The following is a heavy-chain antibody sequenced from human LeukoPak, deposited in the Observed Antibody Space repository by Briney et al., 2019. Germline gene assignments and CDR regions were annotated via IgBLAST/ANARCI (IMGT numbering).Heavy chain of an antibody. D-gene: IGHD4-17*01. CDR1: GFTFGDDG. CDR3: SRGLHDYGDSNYYFDQ. CDR2: IRKKGYGETT. J-gene: IGHJ4*02. Sequence: GGSLRLSCTASGFTFGDDGWSWFRQAPGKGLEWICFIRKKGYGETTDYAASVRGRFTISRDDAKSIAYLQMNSLKTEDTALYYCSRGLHDYGDSNYYFDQWGRGTLATVSS. V-gene: IGHV3-49*03.